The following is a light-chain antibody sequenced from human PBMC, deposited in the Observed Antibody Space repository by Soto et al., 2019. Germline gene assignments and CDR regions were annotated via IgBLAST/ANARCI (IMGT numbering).Light chain of an antibody. J-gene: IGLJ3*02. CDR1: RSDIGGYNY. CDR3: CSYAGSYTWV. V-gene: IGLV2-11*01. Sequence: QSALTQPRSVSGSPGQSVTIPCTGTRSDIGGYNYVSWYQQHPGKAPKPMIYDVTKRPSGVPDRFSGSKSGNTASLTISGLQAEDEADYYCCSYAGSYTWVFGGGTKLTVL. CDR2: DVT.